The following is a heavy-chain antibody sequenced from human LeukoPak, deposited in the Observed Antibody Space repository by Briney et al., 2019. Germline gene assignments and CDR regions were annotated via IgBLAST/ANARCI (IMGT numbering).Heavy chain of an antibody. CDR1: GYTFTSY. CDR2: IYPGGGST. Sequence: ASVTVSCKASGYTFTSYIHWVRQAPGQGLEWMGIIYPGGGSTSYAQKFQGRVTMTRDMSTSTVYMELSSLRSEDTAVYYCARDNDFDYWGQGTLVTVSS. CDR3: ARDNDFDY. J-gene: IGHJ4*02. D-gene: IGHD2-8*01. V-gene: IGHV1-46*01.